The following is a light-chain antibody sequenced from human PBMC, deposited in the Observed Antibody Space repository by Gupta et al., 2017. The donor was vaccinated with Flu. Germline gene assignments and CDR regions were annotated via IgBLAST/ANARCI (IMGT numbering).Light chain of an antibody. V-gene: IGLV3-10*01. CDR3: YSTDTSGNHRV. Sequence: SYXLTXPXSVSVSXXQTARITCSGDALPKKYAYWYQQKSGQAPVLIIYEDRKRPSGIPERFSGSSSGTMATLTISGAQVEDEADYYCYSTDTSGNHRVFGGGTNLTVL. CDR1: ALPKKY. J-gene: IGLJ3*02. CDR2: EDR.